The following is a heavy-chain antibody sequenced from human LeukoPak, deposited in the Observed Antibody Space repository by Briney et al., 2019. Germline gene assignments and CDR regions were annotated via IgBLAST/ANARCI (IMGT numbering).Heavy chain of an antibody. D-gene: IGHD3-10*01. V-gene: IGHV3-13*04. J-gene: IGHJ4*02. CDR3: ARARGSGSYHFDY. Sequence: GGSLRLSCAASGFTFSSYDMHWVRQATGKGLEWVSAIGTAGDTYYPGSVKGRFTISRGSAKNSLYLQMNSLRAGDTAVYYCARARGSGSYHFDYWGQGTLVTVSS. CDR2: IGTAGDT. CDR1: GFTFSSYD.